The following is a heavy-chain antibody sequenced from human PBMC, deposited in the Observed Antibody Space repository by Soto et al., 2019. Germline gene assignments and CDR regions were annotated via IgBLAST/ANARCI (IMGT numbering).Heavy chain of an antibody. V-gene: IGHV4-30-4*08. Sequence: SETLSLTCTVCGGSIRSADYYWSWIRQPPXKGLEWIGYIYYSGSTYYHASLRSRVTISIDTSKNQFSLNLSSVTAADSAVYYCARGGTIFGVVSSGGMDVWGQGTTVTVSS. J-gene: IGHJ6*02. CDR1: GGSIRSADYY. CDR3: ARGGTIFGVVSSGGMDV. CDR2: IYYSGST. D-gene: IGHD3-3*01.